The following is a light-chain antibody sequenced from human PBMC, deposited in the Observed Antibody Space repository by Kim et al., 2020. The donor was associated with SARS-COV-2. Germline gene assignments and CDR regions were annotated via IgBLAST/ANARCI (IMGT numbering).Light chain of an antibody. J-gene: IGKJ5*01. Sequence: VSPGERATRSCRASQYISTNLHWYQQKPGQAPRLLIYDASTRAAGVPASFSGSGSGTEFTLTISSLQSEDFAVYYCQQYNNWPITFGQGTRLEIK. CDR1: QYISTN. V-gene: IGKV3-15*01. CDR3: QQYNNWPIT. CDR2: DAS.